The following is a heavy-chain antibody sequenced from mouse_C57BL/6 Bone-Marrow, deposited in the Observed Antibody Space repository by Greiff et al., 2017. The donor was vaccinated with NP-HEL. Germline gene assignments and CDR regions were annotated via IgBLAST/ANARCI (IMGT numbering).Heavy chain of an antibody. CDR2: ISDGGSYT. V-gene: IGHV5-4*01. CDR1: GFTFSSYA. J-gene: IGHJ3*01. CDR3: ARDEGDY. Sequence: EVKLMESGGGLVKPGGSLKLSCAASGFTFSSYAMSWVRQTPEKRLEWVATISDGGSYTYYPDNVKGRFTISRDNAKNNLYLQMSHLKSEDTAMYYCARDEGDYRGQGTLVTVSA.